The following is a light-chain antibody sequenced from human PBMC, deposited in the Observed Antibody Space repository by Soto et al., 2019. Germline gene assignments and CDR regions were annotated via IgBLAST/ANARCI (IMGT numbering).Light chain of an antibody. V-gene: IGLV2-23*02. CDR1: SSDVGSYNL. J-gene: IGLJ1*01. CDR3: CSYAGSSTFYV. Sequence: CVLAKPAYGYGSPGEWITISCKRTSSDVGSYNLISWYQQYPGKAPKLMIYEVSKRPSGVSNRFSGSKSGNTASLTISGLQAEDEADYYCCSYAGSSTFYVFGTGTKVTVL. CDR2: EVS.